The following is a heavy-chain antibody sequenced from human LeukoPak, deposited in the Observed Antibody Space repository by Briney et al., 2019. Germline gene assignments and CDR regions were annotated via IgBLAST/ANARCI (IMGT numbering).Heavy chain of an antibody. J-gene: IGHJ6*02. CDR1: GYTFTSYY. CDR3: ARTYTIFGVAPNLYYYYGMDV. D-gene: IGHD3-3*01. V-gene: IGHV1-46*01. Sequence: ASVKVSCKASGYTFTSYYMHWVRQAPGQGLEWMGIINPSGGSTSYAQKFQGRVTMTRDTSASTAYMELSSLRSEDTAVYYCARTYTIFGVAPNLYYYYGMDVWGQGTTVTVSS. CDR2: INPSGGST.